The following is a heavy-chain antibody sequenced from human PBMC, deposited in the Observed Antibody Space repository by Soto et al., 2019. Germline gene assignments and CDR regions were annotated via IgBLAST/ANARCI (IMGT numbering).Heavy chain of an antibody. D-gene: IGHD6-6*01. J-gene: IGHJ4*02. V-gene: IGHV3-7*01. CDR2: INQDGSEE. CDR3: VKGRSSSAF. CDR1: GFTFSVFS. Sequence: EVQLVESGGGLVQPGGSLRLSCAASGFTFSVFSMSWVRQTPGKGLEWVASINQDGSEEDYVGSVRGRFTISRDNAKTSLYLQLHSLRAEDTALYFCVKGRSSSAFWGQGTLVTVSS.